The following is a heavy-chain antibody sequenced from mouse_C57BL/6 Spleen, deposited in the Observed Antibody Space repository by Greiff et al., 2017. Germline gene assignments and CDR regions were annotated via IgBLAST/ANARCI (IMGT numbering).Heavy chain of an antibody. J-gene: IGHJ3*01. CDR2: IDPSDSYT. CDR1: GYTFTSYW. V-gene: IGHV1-69*01. CDR3: ARGNWTPFAY. D-gene: IGHD4-1*01. Sequence: QVQLQQPGAELVMPGASVKLSCKASGYTFTSYWMHWVKQRPGQGLEWIGEIDPSDSYTNYNQKFKGKSTLTVDKSSSTAYMQRSSLTSEDSAVYYCARGNWTPFAYWGQGTLVTVSA.